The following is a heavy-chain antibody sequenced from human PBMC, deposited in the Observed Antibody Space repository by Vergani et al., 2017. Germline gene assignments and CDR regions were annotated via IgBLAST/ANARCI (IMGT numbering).Heavy chain of an antibody. V-gene: IGHV1-18*04. D-gene: IGHD6-19*01. J-gene: IGHJ6*02. Sequence: QVQLVQSGAEVKKPGASVKVSCKASGYTFTSYGISWVRQAPGQGLEWMGWISAYNGNTNYAQKLQGRVTKTTDTSTSTAYMELRSLRSDDTAVYYCARDRIAVAGTGYYYGMDVWGQGTTVTVSS. CDR1: GYTFTSYG. CDR3: ARDRIAVAGTGYYYGMDV. CDR2: ISAYNGNT.